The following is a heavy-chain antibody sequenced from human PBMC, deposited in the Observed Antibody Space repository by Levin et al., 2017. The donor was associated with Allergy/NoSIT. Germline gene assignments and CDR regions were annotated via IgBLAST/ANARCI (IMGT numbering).Heavy chain of an antibody. CDR3: ASRLHARGWYGSYV. Sequence: SETLSLTCAVYGGSFSGYYWSWIRQPPGKGLEWIGEINHSGSTNYNPSLKSRVTISVDTSKNQFSLKLSSVTAADTAVYYCASRLHARGWYGSYVWGQGTLVTVSS. CDR1: GGSFSGYY. D-gene: IGHD6-19*01. J-gene: IGHJ4*02. CDR2: INHSGST. V-gene: IGHV4-34*01.